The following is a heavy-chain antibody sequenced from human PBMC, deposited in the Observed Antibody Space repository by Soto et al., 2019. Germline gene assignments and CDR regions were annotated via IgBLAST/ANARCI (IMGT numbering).Heavy chain of an antibody. CDR2: ISHSGST. V-gene: IGHV4-4*01. CDR3: ARLQVAVPHY. D-gene: IGHD2-15*01. J-gene: IGHJ4*02. CDR1: GGSISSRSW. Sequence: AKTLSLTCPVSGGSISSRSWWSCVGKPPGKRLEWIGEISHSGSTDYNPSLRSRVTISVDTSKNQFSLKLTSVAVADPDTYFCARLQVAVPHYWGQGTLVTVSS.